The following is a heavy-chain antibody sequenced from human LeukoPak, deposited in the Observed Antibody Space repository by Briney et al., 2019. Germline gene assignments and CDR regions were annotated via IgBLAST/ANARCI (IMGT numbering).Heavy chain of an antibody. Sequence: ASVKVSCTVSGYTLTELSMHWVRQAPGKGLEWMGGFDPEDGETIYAQKFQGRVTMTEDTSTDTAYMELSSLRSEDTAVYYCATGYSGYDPFDYWGQGTLVTVSS. CDR3: ATGYSGYDPFDY. V-gene: IGHV1-24*01. D-gene: IGHD5-12*01. CDR1: GYTLTELS. CDR2: FDPEDGET. J-gene: IGHJ4*02.